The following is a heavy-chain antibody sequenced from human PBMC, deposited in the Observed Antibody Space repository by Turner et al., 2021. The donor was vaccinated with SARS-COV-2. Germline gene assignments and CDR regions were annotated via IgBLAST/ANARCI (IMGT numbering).Heavy chain of an antibody. CDR1: GGSFSGYY. CDR2: INHGGST. D-gene: IGHD6-19*01. J-gene: IGHJ4*02. Sequence: QVQLQQSGAGLLKPSETLSLTCAVYGGSFSGYYWSWIRQPPGKGLEWIGEINHGGSTNYNPSLKSRVTISVDTSKNQYSLKLSSVTAADTAVYYGARSGWSLWYFDYWGQGTLVTVSS. V-gene: IGHV4-34*01. CDR3: ARSGWSLWYFDY.